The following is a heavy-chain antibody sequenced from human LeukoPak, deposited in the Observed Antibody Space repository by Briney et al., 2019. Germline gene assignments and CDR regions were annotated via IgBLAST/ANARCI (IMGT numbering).Heavy chain of an antibody. CDR1: GFTFSSYS. CDR3: ARDVTTGEYYYGMDV. Sequence: PGGSLRLSCAASGFTFSSYSMNWVRQAPGKGLEWVSSISSSSSYIYYADSVKGRFTISRDNAKNSLYLQMNSLRAEDTAVYYCARDVTTGEYYYGMDVWGQGTTVTVSS. V-gene: IGHV3-21*01. CDR2: ISSSSSYI. J-gene: IGHJ6*02. D-gene: IGHD4-17*01.